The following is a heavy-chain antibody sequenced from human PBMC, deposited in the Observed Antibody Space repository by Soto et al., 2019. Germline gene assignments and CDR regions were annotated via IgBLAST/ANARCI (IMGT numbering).Heavy chain of an antibody. D-gene: IGHD2-15*01. CDR3: ARAIRYCSGGSCYSDY. Sequence: ASVKVSCKASGYTFTSYYMHWVRQAPGQGLEWMGIINANNGNTNYAQKLQGRVTMTTDTSTSTAYMELRSLRSDDTAVYYCARAIRYCSGGSCYSDYWGQGTLVTVSS. CDR1: GYTFTSYY. J-gene: IGHJ4*02. CDR2: INANNGNT. V-gene: IGHV1-46*01.